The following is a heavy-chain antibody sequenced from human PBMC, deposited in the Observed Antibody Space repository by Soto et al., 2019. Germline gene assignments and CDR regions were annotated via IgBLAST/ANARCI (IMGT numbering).Heavy chain of an antibody. CDR1: GYTFNIYA. CDR2: MNAGNGNT. CDR3: ARDCTYCGGDTGREAFDI. V-gene: IGHV1-3*01. J-gene: IGHJ3*02. D-gene: IGHD2-21*01. Sequence: QVSLEQSGADVKTPGASVKVSCQASGYTFNIYAIHWVRQAPGQRPEWMGWMNAGNGNTEYSPKFHGRVTMTRDRYARAAYMELSGLTSEDTAVYYCARDCTYCGGDTGREAFDIWGQGTMVTVS.